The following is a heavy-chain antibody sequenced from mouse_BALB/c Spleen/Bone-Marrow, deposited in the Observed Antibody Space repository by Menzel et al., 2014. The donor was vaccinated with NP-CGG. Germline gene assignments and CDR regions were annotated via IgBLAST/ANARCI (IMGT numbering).Heavy chain of an antibody. CDR1: GFNIKDIY. Sequence: QSGAELVRPGASVKLSCTASGFNIKDIYMHWVKQRPEQGLEWIGRIDPANGDTKYDPKFQGKATITADTSSNTAYLQLSSLTSEDTAVYYCARDYGPFDYWGQGTTLTVSS. D-gene: IGHD1-2*01. J-gene: IGHJ2*01. V-gene: IGHV14-3*02. CDR3: ARDYGPFDY. CDR2: IDPANGDT.